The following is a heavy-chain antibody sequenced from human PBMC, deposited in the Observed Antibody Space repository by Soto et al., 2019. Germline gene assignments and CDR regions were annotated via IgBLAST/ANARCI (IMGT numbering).Heavy chain of an antibody. Sequence: QVQLVQSGAEVKKPGASVKVSCKASGGTFSSYSINWVRQAPGQGLEWMGEIIPIFGTANYAQKFQGRVTITADESTSTAYMELSSLRSEDTAVYYCSRDGGRHSGGIDYWGQGTLVTVSS. D-gene: IGHD1-26*01. V-gene: IGHV1-69*01. CDR1: GGTFSSYS. CDR2: IIPIFGTA. J-gene: IGHJ4*02. CDR3: SRDGGRHSGGIDY.